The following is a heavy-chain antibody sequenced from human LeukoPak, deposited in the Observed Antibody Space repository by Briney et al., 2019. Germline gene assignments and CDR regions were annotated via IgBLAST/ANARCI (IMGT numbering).Heavy chain of an antibody. CDR1: GGSISSDGYS. D-gene: IGHD2-2*01. CDR3: ARGRGVVPAAIDY. V-gene: IGHV4-30-2*01. J-gene: IGHJ4*02. Sequence: SETLSLTCAVSGGSISSDGYSWSWIRQPPGKGLEWIGYIYHSGSTYYNPSLKSRVTISVDRSKNQFSLKLSSVTAADTAVYYCARGRGVVPAAIDYWGQGTLVTVSS. CDR2: IYHSGST.